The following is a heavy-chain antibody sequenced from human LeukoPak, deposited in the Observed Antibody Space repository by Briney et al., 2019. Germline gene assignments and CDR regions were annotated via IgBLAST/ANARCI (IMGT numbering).Heavy chain of an antibody. D-gene: IGHD1-1*01. Sequence: PSETLSLTCAVYGGSFSGYYWSWIRQPPGKGLEWIGEINHSGSTNYNPSLKSRVTISVDKSKNQFSLKLSSVTAADTAVYYCASAVLFAGTRAFDIWGQGTMVTVSS. CDR1: GGSFSGYY. J-gene: IGHJ3*02. CDR3: ASAVLFAGTRAFDI. CDR2: INHSGST. V-gene: IGHV4-34*01.